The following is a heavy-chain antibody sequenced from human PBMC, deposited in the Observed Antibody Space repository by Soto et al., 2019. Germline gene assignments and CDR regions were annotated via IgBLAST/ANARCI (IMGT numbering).Heavy chain of an antibody. Sequence: AGGSLRLSCAASGFTFTSYAMGWVRQAPGKGLEWVSVISSGGSTYYADSVRGRFTISRDNSKDTLSLQMNSLRAEDTAVYYCAKRRGAGGHFDYWGQGALVTVPQ. D-gene: IGHD2-15*01. J-gene: IGHJ4*02. CDR2: ISSGGST. CDR1: GFTFTSYA. CDR3: AKRRGAGGHFDY. V-gene: IGHV3-23*01.